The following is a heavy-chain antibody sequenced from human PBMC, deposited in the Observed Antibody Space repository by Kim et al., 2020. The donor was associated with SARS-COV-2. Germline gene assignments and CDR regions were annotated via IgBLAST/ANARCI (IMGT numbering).Heavy chain of an antibody. Sequence: ASVKVSCKASGYTFTSYGISWVRQAPGQGLEWMGWISAYNGNTNYAQKLQGRVTMTTDTSTSTAYMELRSLRSDDTAVYYCAREYYYDSSGYYYYYYGMDVWGQGTTVTVSS. J-gene: IGHJ6*02. CDR2: ISAYNGNT. V-gene: IGHV1-18*01. CDR3: AREYYYDSSGYYYYYYGMDV. CDR1: GYTFTSYG. D-gene: IGHD3-22*01.